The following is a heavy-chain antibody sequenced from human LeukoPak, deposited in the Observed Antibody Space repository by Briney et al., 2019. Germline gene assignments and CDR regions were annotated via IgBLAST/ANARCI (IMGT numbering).Heavy chain of an antibody. CDR3: AKDLGISGWSFDY. CDR2: ISGGGGTT. CDR1: GFTFSTYP. D-gene: IGHD3-10*01. V-gene: IGHV3-23*01. J-gene: IGHJ4*02. Sequence: GGSLRLSCAASGFTFSTYPMTWVRQAPGKGLEWVSTISGGGGTTYYADSVKGRFTISRDNSKNTLYLQMNSLRAEDTAVYYCAKDLGISGWSFDYWGQGTLVTVSS.